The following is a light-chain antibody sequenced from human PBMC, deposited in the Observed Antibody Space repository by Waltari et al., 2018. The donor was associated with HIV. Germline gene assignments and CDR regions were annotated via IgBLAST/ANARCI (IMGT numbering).Light chain of an antibody. CDR3: MQALQTPA. J-gene: IGKJ2*01. CDR1: QSLLHSNGYNY. CDR2: LGS. V-gene: IGKV2-28*01. Sequence: IVMTQSPPSLPVTPGEPASISCSSSQSLLHSNGYNYLDWYLQKPGQSPQLLIYLGSNRASGVPDRFSGSGSGTDFTLKISRVEAEDVGVYYCMQALQTPAFGQGTKLEIK.